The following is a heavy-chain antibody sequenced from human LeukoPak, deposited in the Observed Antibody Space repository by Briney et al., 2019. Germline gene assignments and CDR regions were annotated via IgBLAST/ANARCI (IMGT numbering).Heavy chain of an antibody. J-gene: IGHJ4*02. D-gene: IGHD3-10*01. CDR2: IYSGGST. Sequence: PGGSLRLSCAASGFTVSSNYMSWVRQAPGKGLEWVSVIYSGGSTYSADSVKGRFTISRDNSKNTLYLQMNSLRAEDTAVYYCAREKYYYGSGSYPFDYWGQGTLVTVSS. V-gene: IGHV3-66*01. CDR1: GFTVSSNY. CDR3: AREKYYYGSGSYPFDY.